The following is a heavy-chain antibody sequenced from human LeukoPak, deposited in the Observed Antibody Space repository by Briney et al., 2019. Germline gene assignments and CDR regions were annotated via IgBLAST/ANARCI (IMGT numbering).Heavy chain of an antibody. V-gene: IGHV3-30*03. J-gene: IGHJ3*02. D-gene: IGHD2-2*01. Sequence: PGRSLRLSCAASGFTFSTYGMHWVRQAPGKGLEWVAGIAYDGTTKYHADSVKGRFTISGDNSRNTLYLEMNSLTPEDTAVYYCARVGRYCSSTSCWRNAFDIWGQGTMVTVSS. CDR2: IAYDGTTK. CDR1: GFTFSTYG. CDR3: ARVGRYCSSTSCWRNAFDI.